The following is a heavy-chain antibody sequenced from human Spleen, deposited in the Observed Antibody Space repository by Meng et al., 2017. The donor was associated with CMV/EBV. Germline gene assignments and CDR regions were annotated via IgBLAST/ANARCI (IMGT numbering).Heavy chain of an antibody. CDR3: TGDRDPHGNIDFWSGYYLFDY. J-gene: IGHJ4*02. D-gene: IGHD3-3*01. CDR1: YY. V-gene: IGHV1-46*01. Sequence: YYLPWVRQAPGQGLEWMGILDPNDGRTTYAQKFQGRVTMTRDTSTSTVYLELSSLRSEDTAVYYCTGDRDPHGNIDFWSGYYLFDYWGQGTLVTVSS. CDR2: LDPNDGRT.